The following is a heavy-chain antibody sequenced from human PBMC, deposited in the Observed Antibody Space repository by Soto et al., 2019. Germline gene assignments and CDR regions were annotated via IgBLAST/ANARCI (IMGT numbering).Heavy chain of an antibody. CDR1: GGTFSSYT. V-gene: IGHV1-69*02. D-gene: IGHD2-2*01. Sequence: QVQLVQSGAEVKKPGSSVKVSCKASGGTFSSYTISWVRQAPGQGLEWMGRIIPILGIANYAQKFQGRVTITADKSTSTAYMELSSLRSEDTAVYYCARVREDIVVVPAAQHFDHWGQGTLVTVSS. J-gene: IGHJ4*02. CDR3: ARVREDIVVVPAAQHFDH. CDR2: IIPILGIA.